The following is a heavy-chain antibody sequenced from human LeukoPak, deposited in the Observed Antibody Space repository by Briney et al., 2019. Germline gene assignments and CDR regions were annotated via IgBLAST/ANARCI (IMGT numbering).Heavy chain of an antibody. CDR2: IYHSGST. CDR1: GGSISSGGYS. V-gene: IGHV4-30-2*01. J-gene: IGHJ3*02. Sequence: SQTLSLTCAVSGGSISSGGYSWSWIRQPPGKGLEWIGYIYHSGSTYYNPSLKSRVTISVDRSKNQFSLKLNSVTAADTAVYYCARAVERAFDIWGQGTMVTDSS. D-gene: IGHD1-1*01. CDR3: ARAVERAFDI.